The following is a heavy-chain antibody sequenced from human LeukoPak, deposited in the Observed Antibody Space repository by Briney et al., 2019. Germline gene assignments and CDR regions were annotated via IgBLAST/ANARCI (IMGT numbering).Heavy chain of an antibody. Sequence: SETLSLTCTVSGGSISSGAYYWSWIRQSPGKGLEWIGYIFYGGNTYYNPSLKSRVTISVDTSTNQFSLTLSSVTAADTAVYYCARARDCSGGTCYQFNWFDPWGQGTLVTVSS. J-gene: IGHJ5*02. CDR1: GGSISSGAYY. V-gene: IGHV4-31*03. CDR3: ARARDCSGGTCYQFNWFDP. CDR2: IFYGGNT. D-gene: IGHD2-15*01.